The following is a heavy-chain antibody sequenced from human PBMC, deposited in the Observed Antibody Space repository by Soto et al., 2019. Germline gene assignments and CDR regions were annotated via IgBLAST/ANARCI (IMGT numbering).Heavy chain of an antibody. CDR1: GFTFSSYA. V-gene: IGHV3-23*01. D-gene: IGHD3-16*02. Sequence: GGSLRLSCAASGFTFSSYAMSWVRQAPGKGLEWVSAISGSGGSTYYADSVKDRFTISRDNSKNTQYLQMNSLRAEDTAVYYCPKLSRPDNWFDPWGQGTLVTVSS. CDR3: PKLSRPDNWFDP. CDR2: ISGSGGST. J-gene: IGHJ5*02.